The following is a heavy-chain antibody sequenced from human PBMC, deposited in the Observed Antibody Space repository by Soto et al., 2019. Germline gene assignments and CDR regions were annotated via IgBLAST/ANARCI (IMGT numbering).Heavy chain of an antibody. Sequence: SETLSLTCTVSGGSISSYYWSWIRQPPGKGLEWIGYIYYSGSTNYNPSLKSRVTISVDTSKNQFSLKLSSVTAADTVVYYCARHRWGRPYGTDYWGQGTLVTVSS. J-gene: IGHJ4*02. CDR3: ARHRWGRPYGTDY. CDR2: IYYSGST. CDR1: GGSISSYY. V-gene: IGHV4-59*08. D-gene: IGHD4-17*01.